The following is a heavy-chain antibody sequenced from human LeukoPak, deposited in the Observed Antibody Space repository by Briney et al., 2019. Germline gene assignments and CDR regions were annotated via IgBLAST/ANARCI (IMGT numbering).Heavy chain of an antibody. D-gene: IGHD3-22*01. J-gene: IGHJ1*01. CDR1: AGSMSNYY. V-gene: IGHV4-59*01. CDR2: IYSSAST. Sequence: SETLSLTCTVSAGSMSNYYWSWVRQPPGKGLEWIAYIYSSASTNYNPSLKSRATISLDTSKNQFSLKLTSVTAADTAVYYCARLSSGRPHEYFQHWGQGTLVTVSS. CDR3: ARLSSGRPHEYFQH.